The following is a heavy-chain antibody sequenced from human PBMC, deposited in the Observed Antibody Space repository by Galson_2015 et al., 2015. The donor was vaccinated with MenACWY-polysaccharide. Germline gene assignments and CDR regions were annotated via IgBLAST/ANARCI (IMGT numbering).Heavy chain of an antibody. V-gene: IGHV3-23*01. CDR1: GFTFSSYG. Sequence: SLRLSCAASGFTFSSYGMHWVRQAPGKGLEWVSGLSPTTGNTYYADSVRGRFTISRDNSKNTLYLQMDSLRAEDTALYYCAKGAAHYGSGNYYDYWGQGTQVTVSS. J-gene: IGHJ4*02. CDR3: AKGAAHYGSGNYYDY. D-gene: IGHD3-10*01. CDR2: LSPTTGNT.